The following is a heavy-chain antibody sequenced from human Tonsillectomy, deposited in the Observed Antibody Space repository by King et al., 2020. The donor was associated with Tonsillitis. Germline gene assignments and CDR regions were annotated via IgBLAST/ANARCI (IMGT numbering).Heavy chain of an antibody. CDR2: IIAYNGNT. D-gene: IGHD2-15*01. J-gene: IGHJ2*01. V-gene: IGHV1-18*01. CDR1: GYTFTSYG. CDR3: ARDPGCSGGSCYSEYWYFDL. Sequence: QLVQSGAEVKKPGASVKVSCKASGYTFTSYGISWVRQAPGQGLEWMGWIIAYNGNTNYAQKLQGRVTMTTDTSTSTAYMELRSLRSDDTAVYYCARDPGCSGGSCYSEYWYFDLWGRGTLVTVSS.